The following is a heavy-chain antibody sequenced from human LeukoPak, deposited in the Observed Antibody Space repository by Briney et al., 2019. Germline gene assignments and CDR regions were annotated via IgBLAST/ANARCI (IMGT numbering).Heavy chain of an antibody. CDR2: ISGSGVST. CDR1: GFTVSSKY. CDR3: AKLRIAVAQEYFQH. D-gene: IGHD6-19*01. V-gene: IGHV3-23*01. Sequence: PGGSLRLSCAASGFTVSSKYMSWVRQAPGKGLEWVSAISGSGVSTYYADSVKGRFTISRDNSKNTLYLQMNSLRAEDTAVYYCAKLRIAVAQEYFQHWGQGTLVTVSS. J-gene: IGHJ1*01.